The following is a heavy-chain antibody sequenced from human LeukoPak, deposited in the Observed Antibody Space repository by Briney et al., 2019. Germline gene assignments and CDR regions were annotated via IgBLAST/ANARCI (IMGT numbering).Heavy chain of an antibody. CDR2: IYYSGST. CDR1: GGSISSGDYY. D-gene: IGHD6-6*01. V-gene: IGHV4-30-4*08. J-gene: IGHJ6*03. CDR3: ARLTYSDSSQLYYYYYYLDV. Sequence: SETLSLTCTVSGGSISSGDYYWSWIRQPPGKGLEWIGYIYYSGSTYYNPSLKSRVTMSVDTSNNQFSLRLSSVTAADTAVYFCARLTYSDSSQLYYYYYYLDVWGKGTTVTVSS.